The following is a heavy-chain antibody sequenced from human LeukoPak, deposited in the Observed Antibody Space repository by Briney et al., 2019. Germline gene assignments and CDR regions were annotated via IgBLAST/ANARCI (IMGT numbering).Heavy chain of an antibody. J-gene: IGHJ6*02. CDR2: IKQDGSEK. D-gene: IGHD3-9*01. CDR1: GFTFSSYA. CDR3: ARWRTYYDILTGYCPYGMDV. V-gene: IGHV3-7*01. Sequence: GSLRLSCAASGFTFSSYAMSWVRQAPGKRLEWVANIKQDGSEKYYVDSVKGRFTISRDNAKNSLYLQMNSLRAEDTAVCYCARWRTYYDILTGYCPYGMDVWGQGTTVTVSS.